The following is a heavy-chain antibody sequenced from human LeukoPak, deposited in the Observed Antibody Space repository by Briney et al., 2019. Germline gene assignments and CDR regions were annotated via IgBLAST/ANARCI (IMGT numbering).Heavy chain of an antibody. CDR2: ISAYNGNT. J-gene: IGHJ4*02. V-gene: IGHV1-18*01. CDR3: ARTLHYADIAATIPYGIYYFDY. Sequence: ASVKVSCKASGYTFTSYGISWVRQAPGQGLEWMGWISAYNGNTNYAQKLQGRVTMTTDTSTSTAYMELRSLRSDDTAVYYCARTLHYADIAATIPYGIYYFDYWGQGTPVTVSS. CDR1: GYTFTSYG. D-gene: IGHD5-12*01.